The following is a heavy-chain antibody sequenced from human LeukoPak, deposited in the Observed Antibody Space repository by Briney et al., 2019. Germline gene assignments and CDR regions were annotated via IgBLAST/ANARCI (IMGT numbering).Heavy chain of an antibody. CDR3: ARARFYFDY. J-gene: IGHJ4*02. CDR1: GFNFSSYW. V-gene: IGHV3-7*01. D-gene: IGHD3-16*01. CDR2: IKPDGSEK. Sequence: GGSLRLSCAASGFNFSSYWMSWVRQAPGKGLEWVAKIKPDGSEKYYVDSVKGRFTISRDNAKNSLYVQMNSLRAEDTAVCYCARARFYFDYWGQGILVTVSS.